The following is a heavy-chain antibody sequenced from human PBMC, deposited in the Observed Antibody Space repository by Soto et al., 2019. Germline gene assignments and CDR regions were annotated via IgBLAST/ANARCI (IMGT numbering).Heavy chain of an antibody. D-gene: IGHD6-19*01. CDR1: GFTFSTDS. V-gene: IGHV3-48*02. CDR3: ARFFGSGLDY. Sequence: EVQLVESGGGLVQPGGSLRLSCVASGFTFSTDSMNWVRQAPGKGLEWVAHISTSGATRYYADSVKGRFAISRDNAKTSLYLQMDSLRNEDTAVYYCARFFGSGLDYWGQGTLVTVSS. CDR2: ISTSGATR. J-gene: IGHJ4*02.